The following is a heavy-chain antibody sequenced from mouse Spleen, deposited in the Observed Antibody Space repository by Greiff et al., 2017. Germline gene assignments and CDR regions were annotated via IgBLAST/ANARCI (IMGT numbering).Heavy chain of an antibody. Sequence: EVQLVESGGGLVKLGGSLKLSCAASGFTFSSYAMSWVRQTPEKRLEWVATISSGGGNTYYPDSVKGRFTISRDNAKNTLYLPMSSLKSEDTAMYYCARHKVLRSYFDYWGQGTTLTVSS. V-gene: IGHV5-9-3*01. CDR2: ISSGGGNT. D-gene: IGHD1-1*01. J-gene: IGHJ2*01. CDR1: GFTFSSYA. CDR3: ARHKVLRSYFDY.